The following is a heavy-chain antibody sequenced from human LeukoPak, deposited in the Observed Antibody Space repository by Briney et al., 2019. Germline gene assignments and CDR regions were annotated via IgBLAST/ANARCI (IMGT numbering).Heavy chain of an antibody. D-gene: IGHD1-26*01. V-gene: IGHV3-30-3*01. J-gene: IGHJ4*02. CDR2: ISYDGSNK. CDR1: GFTFSSYA. Sequence: PGGSLRLSCAASGFTFSSYAMHWVRQAPGKGLEWVAVISYDGSNKYYADSVKGRFTISRDNSKNTLYLQMNSLRAEDTAVYYCAREPSGSYRGGYFDYWGQGTLVTVSS. CDR3: AREPSGSYRGGYFDY.